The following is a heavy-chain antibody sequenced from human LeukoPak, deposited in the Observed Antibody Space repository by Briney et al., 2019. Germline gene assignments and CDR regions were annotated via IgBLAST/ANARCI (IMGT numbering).Heavy chain of an antibody. CDR1: GYSLTTYY. V-gene: IGHV1-3*01. J-gene: IGHJ4*02. D-gene: IGHD3-22*01. CDR3: ARGTNYYDSSGYYDLFDY. Sequence: ASVKVSCKASGYSLTTYYMHWVRQAPGQRLEWMGWINAGNGNTKYSQKFQGRVTITRDTSASTAYMELSSLRSEDTAVYYCARGTNYYDSSGYYDLFDYWGQGTLVTVSS. CDR2: INAGNGNT.